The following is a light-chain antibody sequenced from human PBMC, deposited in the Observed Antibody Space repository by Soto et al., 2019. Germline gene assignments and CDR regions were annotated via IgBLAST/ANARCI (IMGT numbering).Light chain of an antibody. CDR2: GAS. Sequence: EIVLTQSPGTLYLSPGERASLSCRASQSIANSLAWYQQKPGQAPRLLIYGASSRATGIPDRFSGSGSGTDFTLTISRLEPEDFAVYYCQQYGSSSITFGQGTRLEIK. CDR3: QQYGSSSIT. J-gene: IGKJ5*01. CDR1: QSIANS. V-gene: IGKV3-20*01.